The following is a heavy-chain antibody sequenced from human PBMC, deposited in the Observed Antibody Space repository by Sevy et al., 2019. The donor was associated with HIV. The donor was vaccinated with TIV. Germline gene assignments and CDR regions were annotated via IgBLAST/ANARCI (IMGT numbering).Heavy chain of an antibody. CDR3: GKEGGGYYFDY. CDR1: GFTFSSYA. V-gene: IGHV3-23*01. J-gene: IGHJ4*02. CDR2: ISGSGGST. Sequence: GGSLRLSCAASGFTFSSYAMSWVRQAPGKGLEWVSAISGSGGSTYYADSVKGRFTISRDNSKNTLYLQMNSLRAEDKGVFYWGKEGGGYYFDYWGQGTLVTVSS. D-gene: IGHD3-16*01.